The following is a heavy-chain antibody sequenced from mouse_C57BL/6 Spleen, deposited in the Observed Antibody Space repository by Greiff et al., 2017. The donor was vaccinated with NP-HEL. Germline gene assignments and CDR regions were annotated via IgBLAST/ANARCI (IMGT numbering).Heavy chain of an antibody. D-gene: IGHD1-1*01. Sequence: EVQRVESGGGLVKPGGSLKLSCAASGFTFSSYAMSWVRQTPEKRLEWVATISDGGSYTYYPDNVKGRFTISRDNAKNNLYLQMSHLKSEDTAMYYCAREVYAPWYFDVWGTGTTVTVSS. V-gene: IGHV5-4*01. CDR1: GFTFSSYA. CDR2: ISDGGSYT. J-gene: IGHJ1*03. CDR3: AREVYAPWYFDV.